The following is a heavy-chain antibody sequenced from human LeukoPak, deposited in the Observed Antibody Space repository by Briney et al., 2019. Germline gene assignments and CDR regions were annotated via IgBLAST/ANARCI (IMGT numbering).Heavy chain of an antibody. D-gene: IGHD5-18*01. J-gene: IGHJ3*02. CDR3: AKDLRQLAMGDAFDI. Sequence: WGSLRLSGAASAFTFSTNGMSWVRHAPGKGLEWVSATSGSGGSTYYADSVKGRFTISRDNSKNTLYLQMNSLRAEDTAVYYCAKDLRQLAMGDAFDIWGQGTMVTVSS. CDR2: TSGSGGST. V-gene: IGHV3-23*01. CDR1: AFTFSTNG.